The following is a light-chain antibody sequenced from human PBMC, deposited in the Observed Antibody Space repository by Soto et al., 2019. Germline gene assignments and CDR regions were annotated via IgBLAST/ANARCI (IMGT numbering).Light chain of an antibody. CDR2: EAS. V-gene: IGKV1-5*03. CDR3: QHFLSYPLT. Sequence: DIQMTQSPSTLSASVGDRVTITCRASQRISSWLAWYQQKPGKAPKLLIYEASILQSGVPSRFSGSGSGTEFTLTIICLQPDDFATYYCQHFLSYPLTFGGGTKVDI. CDR1: QRISSW. J-gene: IGKJ4*01.